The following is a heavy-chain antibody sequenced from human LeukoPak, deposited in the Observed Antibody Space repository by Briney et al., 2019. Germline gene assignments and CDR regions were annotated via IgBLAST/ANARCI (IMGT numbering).Heavy chain of an antibody. CDR2: ISGSGGST. J-gene: IGHJ6*02. D-gene: IGHD4-17*01. Sequence: GGSLRLSCAASGFTFSSYAMSWVRQAPGKGLEWVSAISGSGGSTYYADSVKGRFTISRDNSKNTLYLQMNSLRAEDTAVYYCAKGRHDYGDYSYYYGMDVWGQGTTVTVSS. V-gene: IGHV3-23*01. CDR3: AKGRHDYGDYSYYYGMDV. CDR1: GFTFSSYA.